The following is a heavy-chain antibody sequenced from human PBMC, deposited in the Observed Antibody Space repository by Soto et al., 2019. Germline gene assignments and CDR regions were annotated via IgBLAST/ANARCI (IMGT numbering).Heavy chain of an antibody. J-gene: IGHJ5*02. V-gene: IGHV4-34*01. D-gene: IGHD3-10*01. Sequence: SETLSLTCAVYGGSFSGHYWSWICQPPGKGLEWIGEINHSGSTNYNPSLKSRVTISVDTSKNQFSLKLSSVTAADTAVYYCARGRRYYYGSRDAPYPQGRWLNLDLWGQGTLVTVSS. CDR2: INHSGST. CDR1: GGSFSGHY. CDR3: ARGRRYYYGSRDAPYPQGRWLNLDL.